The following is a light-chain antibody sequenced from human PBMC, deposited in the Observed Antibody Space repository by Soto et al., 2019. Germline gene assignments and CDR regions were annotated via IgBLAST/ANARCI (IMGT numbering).Light chain of an antibody. J-gene: IGLJ2*01. CDR3: SSYTSSSTVV. CDR2: DVS. V-gene: IGLV2-14*01. Sequence: QSALTHPASVSGSPGQSITISCTGTSSDVGGYNYVSWYQQHPGKAPKLMIYDVSNRPSGVSNRFSGSKSGNTASLTISGLQAEDDAYYYCSSYTSSSTVVFGGGPQLTV. CDR1: SSDVGGYNY.